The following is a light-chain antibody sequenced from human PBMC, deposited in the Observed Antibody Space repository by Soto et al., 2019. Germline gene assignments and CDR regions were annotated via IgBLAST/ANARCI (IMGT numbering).Light chain of an antibody. CDR1: QSVSSN. V-gene: IGKV3-15*01. CDR2: GAS. J-gene: IGKJ2*01. Sequence: EIVMTQSPATLSVSPGERATLSCRASQSVSSNLAWYQQKPGQAPRLLIYGASTRATGIPASFSGSGSGTEFTLTISSLQSEDFPVYYCQQYNNWPVTFGQGTKLEIK. CDR3: QQYNNWPVT.